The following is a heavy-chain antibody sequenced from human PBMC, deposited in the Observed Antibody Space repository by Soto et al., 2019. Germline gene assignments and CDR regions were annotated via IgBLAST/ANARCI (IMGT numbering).Heavy chain of an antibody. Sequence: LRLSCAASGFTFINYAMHWVRQAPGKGLEWVAVISYDGSNKYYADSVKGRFTISRDNSNNTMYLQMNSLSAEATAVYHCARDQVKGTMTILWGQGTLVTVSS. J-gene: IGHJ4*02. CDR2: ISYDGSNK. V-gene: IGHV3-30-3*01. CDR1: GFTFINYA. D-gene: IGHD4-17*01. CDR3: ARDQVKGTMTIL.